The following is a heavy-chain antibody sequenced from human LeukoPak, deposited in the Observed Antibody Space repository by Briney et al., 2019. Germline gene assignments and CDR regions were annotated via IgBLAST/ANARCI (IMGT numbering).Heavy chain of an antibody. CDR3: ARTSWVAVTRDAFDV. D-gene: IGHD2-15*01. CDR1: GYTFINYY. V-gene: IGHV1-46*01. Sequence: ASGKVSCKASGYTFINYYIHWVRQAPGQGLEWRGVISPRGGSTRFAQRVQGRVTVTMDTYTSTVYMELNSRQSEDTAMYYCARTSWVAVTRDAFDVWGQGTMVTVSS. CDR2: ISPRGGST. J-gene: IGHJ3*01.